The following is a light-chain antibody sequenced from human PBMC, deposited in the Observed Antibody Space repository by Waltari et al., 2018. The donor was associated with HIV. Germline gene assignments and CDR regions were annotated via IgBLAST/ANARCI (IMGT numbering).Light chain of an antibody. CDR3: QQRSNWPA. Sequence: ELVLTQSPATLSLSPGDRATLSCRASQSVSSYLAWYQQKPGQAPRLLIYDASNRATGIPARFSGSGSGTDFTLTISSLEPEDFAVYYCQQRSNWPAFGPGTKVEIK. CDR1: QSVSSY. J-gene: IGKJ3*01. CDR2: DAS. V-gene: IGKV3-11*01.